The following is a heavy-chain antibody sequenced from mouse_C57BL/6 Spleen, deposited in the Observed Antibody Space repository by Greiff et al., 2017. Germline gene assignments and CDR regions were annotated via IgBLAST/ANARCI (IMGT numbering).Heavy chain of an antibody. V-gene: IGHV1-82*01. D-gene: IGHD1-1*01. Sequence: VQLQQSGPELVKPGASVKISCKASGYAFSSSWMNWVKQRPGKGLEWIGRIYPGDGDTNYNGKFKGKATLTADKSSSTAYMPLSSLTSEDSAVYFCARDTTVVATDFDYWGQGTTLTVSS. CDR3: ARDTTVVATDFDY. J-gene: IGHJ2*01. CDR1: GYAFSSSW. CDR2: IYPGDGDT.